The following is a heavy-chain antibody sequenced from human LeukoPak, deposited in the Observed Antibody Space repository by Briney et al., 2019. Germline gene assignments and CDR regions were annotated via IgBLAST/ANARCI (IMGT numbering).Heavy chain of an antibody. Sequence: GGSLRLSCEASGLSISNAWMSWVRQAPGKGLEWVGRIKSEAAGATTDYAASVKGRCTTSRDGSKNTLYLQMNRLMIEDTAVYYCSTPPDWGQGTLVTVSS. CDR2: IKSEAAGATT. V-gene: IGHV3-15*01. CDR1: GLSISNAW. CDR3: STPPD. J-gene: IGHJ4*02.